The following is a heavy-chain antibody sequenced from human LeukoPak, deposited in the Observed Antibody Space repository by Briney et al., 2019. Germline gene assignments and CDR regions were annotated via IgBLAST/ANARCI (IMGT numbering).Heavy chain of an antibody. Sequence: PGGSLRLSCAASGFTFSSYTMNWVRQAPGKGLEWVSSITSSSIYIYYADSVKGRFTISRDHAKNSLYLQMNSLRAEDTAVYYCARDGWLDYWGQGTLVTVSS. D-gene: IGHD6-19*01. CDR1: GFTFSSYT. V-gene: IGHV3-21*01. CDR3: ARDGWLDY. CDR2: ITSSSIYI. J-gene: IGHJ4*02.